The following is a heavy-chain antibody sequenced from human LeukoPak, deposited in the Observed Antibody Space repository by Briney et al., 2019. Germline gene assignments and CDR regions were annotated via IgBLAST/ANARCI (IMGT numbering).Heavy chain of an antibody. Sequence: ASVKVSCKASGYSFTTYSITWVRQAPGQGLEWMGWISPDNGNTYYARRLQGRVSMTTDTATTTAYLELRSLTSDDTGVYYCARWWRGTSYWGQGTQVTASS. J-gene: IGHJ4*02. CDR1: GYSFTTYS. V-gene: IGHV1-18*01. CDR2: ISPDNGNT. CDR3: ARWWRGTSY. D-gene: IGHD1-26*01.